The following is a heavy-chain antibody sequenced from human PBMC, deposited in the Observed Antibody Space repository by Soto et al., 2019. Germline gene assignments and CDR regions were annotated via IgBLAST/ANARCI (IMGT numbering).Heavy chain of an antibody. V-gene: IGHV4-30-2*01. J-gene: IGHJ4*02. CDR3: ARAGGLGAVAVDY. CDR1: GGSISSGGYS. D-gene: IGHD6-19*01. Sequence: QLQLQESGSGLVKPSQTLSLTCAVSGGSISSGGYSWSWIRQPPGKGLAWIGYIYHSGSTYYNPSLNSRVTRSVDRSKNQFSLKLSSVTAADTAVYYCARAGGLGAVAVDYWGQGTLVTVSS. CDR2: IYHSGST.